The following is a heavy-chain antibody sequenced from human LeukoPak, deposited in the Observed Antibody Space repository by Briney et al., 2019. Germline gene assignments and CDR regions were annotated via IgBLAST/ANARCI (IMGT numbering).Heavy chain of an antibody. D-gene: IGHD3-10*01. CDR3: AKESDPFRWFGEFNVKLPRPIRHYYFDS. Sequence: GGSLRLSCAASGFTLSSYAMSWVRQGPGKGLEWVSAISVSGNTYHADSVKGRFTISRDNSKNTLYLQMNSLRAEDTAVYYCAKESDPFRWFGEFNVKLPRPIRHYYFDSWGQGTLVTVSS. CDR2: ISVSGNT. CDR1: GFTLSSYA. V-gene: IGHV3-23*01. J-gene: IGHJ4*02.